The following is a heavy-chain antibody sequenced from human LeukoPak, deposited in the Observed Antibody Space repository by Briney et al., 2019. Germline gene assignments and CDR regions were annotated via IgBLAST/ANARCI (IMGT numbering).Heavy chain of an antibody. V-gene: IGHV4-59*12. D-gene: IGHD5-24*01. J-gene: IGHJ4*02. CDR3: ARDGVATTPYYFDY. CDR1: GGSISSYY. Sequence: SETLSLTCTVSGGSISSYYWSWIRQPPGKGLEWIGYIYYSGSTYYNPSLKSRVTMSIDTSKNQFSLKLSSVTAADTAVYYCARDGVATTPYYFDYWGQGTLVTVSS. CDR2: IYYSGST.